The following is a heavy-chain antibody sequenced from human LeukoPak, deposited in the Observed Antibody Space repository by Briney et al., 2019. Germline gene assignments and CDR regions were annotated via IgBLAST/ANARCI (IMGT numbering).Heavy chain of an antibody. CDR1: GGSFSGYY. CDR2: INHSGST. J-gene: IGHJ4*02. V-gene: IGHV4-34*01. D-gene: IGHD2-15*01. Sequence: SETLSLTCAVYGGSFSGYYWSWIRQPPGKGLEWIGKINHSGSTNYNPSLKSRVTISVDTSKNQFSLKLSSVTAADTAVYYCARAHRYYSGGSCSKPPGYWGQGTLVTVSS. CDR3: ARAHRYYSGGSCSKPPGY.